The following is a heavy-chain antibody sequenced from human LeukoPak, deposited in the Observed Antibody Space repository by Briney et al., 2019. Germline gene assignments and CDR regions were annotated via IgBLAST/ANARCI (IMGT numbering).Heavy chain of an antibody. D-gene: IGHD6-6*01. CDR3: ARVRAYIAARRFDY. V-gene: IGHV4-39*01. J-gene: IGHJ4*02. CDR1: GGSISSSSYY. Sequence: SETLSLTCTVSGGSISSSSYYWGWIRQPPGKGLEWIGSIYYSGSTYYNPSLKSRVTISVDTSKNQFSLKLSSVTAADTAVYYCARVRAYIAARRFDYWGQGTLVTVSS. CDR2: IYYSGST.